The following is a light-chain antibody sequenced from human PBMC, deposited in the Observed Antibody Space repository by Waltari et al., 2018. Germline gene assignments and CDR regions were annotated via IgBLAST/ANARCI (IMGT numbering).Light chain of an antibody. CDR2: DTS. CDR3: QKYGTLPAT. J-gene: IGKJ1*01. Sequence: EIVLTQSPGTLSLSPGERATLSCRASQSVSRYLACYQQKPGQAPRLLIYDTSIRATGVPDRFGGSGSGTDFSLTISRLEPEDFAVYYCQKYGTLPATFGQGTKVQMK. V-gene: IGKV3-20*01. CDR1: QSVSRY.